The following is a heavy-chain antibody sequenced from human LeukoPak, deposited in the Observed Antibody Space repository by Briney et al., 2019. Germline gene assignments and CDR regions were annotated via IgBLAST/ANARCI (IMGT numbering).Heavy chain of an antibody. CDR2: ISGSGGST. J-gene: IGHJ4*02. D-gene: IGHD3-22*01. Sequence: GGSLRLSCAASGFTFSSYAMSWVRQAPGKGLEWVSAISGSGGSTYYADSVKGRFTISRDNSKNTLYLQMNSLRAEDTAVYYCAKPPRDSSGYPLDYWGQGTLVTVSS. CDR3: AKPPRDSSGYPLDY. V-gene: IGHV3-23*01. CDR1: GFTFSSYA.